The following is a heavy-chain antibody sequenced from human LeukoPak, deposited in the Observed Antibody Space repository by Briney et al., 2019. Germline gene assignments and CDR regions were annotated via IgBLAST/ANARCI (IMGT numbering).Heavy chain of an antibody. Sequence: GGSLRLSCAASAFIFSDYYMNWIRQAPGKGLEWVSYISSTSTYTNYADSVKGRFTISRGNAKNSLYLQMNSLRAEDTAVYYCARVRDGYNLDAFDIWGPGTMVTVSS. V-gene: IGHV3-11*05. D-gene: IGHD5-24*01. CDR1: AFIFSDYY. J-gene: IGHJ3*02. CDR2: ISSTSTYT. CDR3: ARVRDGYNLDAFDI.